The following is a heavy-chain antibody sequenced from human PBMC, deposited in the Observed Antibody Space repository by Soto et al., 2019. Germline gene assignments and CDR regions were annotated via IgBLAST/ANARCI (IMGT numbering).Heavy chain of an antibody. CDR3: ARESGDWAKDY. V-gene: IGHV4-38-2*02. CDR2: IYHSGST. J-gene: IGHJ4*02. CDR1: GYSISSGYY. D-gene: IGHD2-21*01. Sequence: SETLSLTFAVSGYSISSGYYWGWLRQPPGKGLEWIGSIYHSGSTYYNPSLKSRVTISVDTSKNQFSLKLSSVTAADTAVYYCARESGDWAKDYGGQGTLVTVSS.